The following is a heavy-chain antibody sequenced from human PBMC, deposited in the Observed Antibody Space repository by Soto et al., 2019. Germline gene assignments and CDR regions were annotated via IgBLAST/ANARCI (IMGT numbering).Heavy chain of an antibody. J-gene: IGHJ4*01. CDR3: AKGYYYDICGYYIFDN. D-gene: IGHD3-22*01. V-gene: IGHV3-30*18. CDR2: MSYAGDNI. CDR1: GFTFSTYG. Sequence: PGGSLRLSCAASGFTFSTYGMHWVRQAPGKGLEWVAVMSYAGDNIYYADSVKGRFTISRDNSKDTLYLQLNSLRAEDTAVYFCAKGYYYDICGYYIFDNWGHGTLVTVYS.